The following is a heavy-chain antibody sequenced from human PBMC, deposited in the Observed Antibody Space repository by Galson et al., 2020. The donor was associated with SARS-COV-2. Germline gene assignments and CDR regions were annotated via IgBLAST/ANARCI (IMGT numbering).Heavy chain of an antibody. CDR3: ATYSVVVVAPTPLRADY. J-gene: IGHJ4*02. D-gene: IGHD2-15*01. Sequence: SQTLSLTCTVSGYSIRSGYFWGWIRQPPGKGLEWMGCIYHSGSTYYNPSLKSRVTISVDTSKNQFSLKLSSVTAADTAVYYCATYSVVVVAPTPLRADYWGQGTLVTVSS. CDR2: IYHSGST. CDR1: GYSIRSGYF. V-gene: IGHV4-38-2*02.